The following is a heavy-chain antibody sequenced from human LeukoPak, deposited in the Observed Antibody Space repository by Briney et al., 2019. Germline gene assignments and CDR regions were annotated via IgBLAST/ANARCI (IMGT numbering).Heavy chain of an antibody. CDR1: GGSFSSYY. CDR3: ARQIQLWSLDY. D-gene: IGHD5-18*01. V-gene: IGHV4-59*01. Sequence: SETLSLTCTVSGGSFSSYYWTWIRQPPGKGLEWIGYIDHSGSTNYNPSLKSRVTISSDTSKNQFSLKLSSVTAADTAVYYCARQIQLWSLDYWGQGTLVTVSS. J-gene: IGHJ4*02. CDR2: IDHSGST.